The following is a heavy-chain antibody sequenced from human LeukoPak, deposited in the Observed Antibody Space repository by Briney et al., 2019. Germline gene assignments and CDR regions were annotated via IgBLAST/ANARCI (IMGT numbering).Heavy chain of an antibody. CDR2: INARSSTI. CDR3: AGDASSGTWFTI. CDR1: GFDFSTYH. J-gene: IGHJ4*02. D-gene: IGHD6-13*01. Sequence: GGSLRLSCAASGFDFSTYHMNWVRQAPGKVLEWISYINARSSTIYYADSVKGRFTITRDNVKNSLYPQMNSLRAEDTAVYFCAGDASSGTWFTIWGRGTLVTVSS. V-gene: IGHV3-48*01.